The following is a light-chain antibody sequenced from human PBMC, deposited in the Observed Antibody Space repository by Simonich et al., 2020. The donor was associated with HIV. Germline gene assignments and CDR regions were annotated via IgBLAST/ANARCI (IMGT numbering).Light chain of an antibody. Sequence: DIQLTQSPSFLSASVGDRFTITCRASQDISSYLAWYQQKPGEAPKLLIYAASTLQSGVPSRFSGSGSGTEFTLTISSLQPEDFATYYCQQLNSYPRALTFGGGTKVEIK. J-gene: IGKJ4*01. CDR2: AAS. CDR1: QDISSY. V-gene: IGKV1-9*01. CDR3: QQLNSYPRALT.